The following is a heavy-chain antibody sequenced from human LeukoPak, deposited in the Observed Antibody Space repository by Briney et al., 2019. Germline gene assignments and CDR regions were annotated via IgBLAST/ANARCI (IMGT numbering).Heavy chain of an antibody. Sequence: SETLSLTCTVSGGSISSTSYYWGWIRQPPGKGLEWIGSIYYSGRTYYNPSLKSRVTISVDTSKNQFSLKLSSVTAADTAVYYCARTDTRYYYYMDVWGKGTTVTISS. J-gene: IGHJ6*03. CDR1: GGSISSTSYY. CDR2: IYYSGRT. V-gene: IGHV4-39*01. D-gene: IGHD5-18*01. CDR3: ARTDTRYYYYMDV.